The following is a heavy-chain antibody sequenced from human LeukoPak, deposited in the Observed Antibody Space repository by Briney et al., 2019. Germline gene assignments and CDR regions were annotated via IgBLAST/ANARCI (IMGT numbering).Heavy chain of an antibody. J-gene: IGHJ5*02. CDR1: GGTFSSYA. V-gene: IGHV1-69*13. CDR2: IIPIFGTA. CDR3: ARDIPELLRPTSWNWFDP. Sequence: ASVKVFCKASGGTFSSYAISWVRQAPGQGLEWMGGIIPIFGTANYAQKFQGRVTITADESTSTAYMELSSLRSEDTAVYYCARDIPELLRPTSWNWFDPWGQGTLVTVSS. D-gene: IGHD2-15*01.